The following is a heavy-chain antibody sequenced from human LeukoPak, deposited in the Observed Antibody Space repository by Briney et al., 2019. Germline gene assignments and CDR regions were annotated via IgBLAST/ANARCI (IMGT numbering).Heavy chain of an antibody. CDR2: ISYDGSNK. Sequence: GGSLRLSCAASGFTFSSYGMHWVRQAPGKGLEWVAVISYDGSNKYYVDSVKGRFTISRDNSKNTLYLQMNSLRAEDTAVYYCAKGVGDFDYWGQGTLVTVSS. CDR1: GFTFSSYG. V-gene: IGHV3-30*18. CDR3: AKGVGDFDY. J-gene: IGHJ4*02.